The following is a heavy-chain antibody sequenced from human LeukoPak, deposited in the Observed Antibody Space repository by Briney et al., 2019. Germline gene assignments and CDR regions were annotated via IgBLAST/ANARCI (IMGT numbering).Heavy chain of an antibody. CDR2: ISGGGGST. CDR1: GFTFSSYA. J-gene: IGHJ4*03. CDR3: GRHDRGSGRPYYFDY. D-gene: IGHD3-10*01. V-gene: IGHV3-23*01. Sequence: GGSLRLSCAASGFTFSSYAMSWVRQAPGKGLEWVAAISGGGGSTYYADSVKGRFNISRDNSKNTLYLQMNSLSADDTAVFYFGRHDRGSGRPYYFDYWGQGTLVTVSP.